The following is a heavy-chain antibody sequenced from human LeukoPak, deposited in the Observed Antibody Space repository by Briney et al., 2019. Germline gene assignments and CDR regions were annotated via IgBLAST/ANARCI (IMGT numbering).Heavy chain of an antibody. CDR1: GGSISSYY. V-gene: IGHV4-39*01. D-gene: IGHD6-13*01. J-gene: IGHJ6*02. CDR2: IYYSGST. Sequence: PSETLSLTCTVSGGSISSYYWSWIRQPPGKGLEWIGSIYYSGSTYYNPSLKSRVTISVDTSKNQFSLKLSSVTAADTAVYYCARHSIAAAGTRKYYYGMDVWGQGTTVTVSS. CDR3: ARHSIAAAGTRKYYYGMDV.